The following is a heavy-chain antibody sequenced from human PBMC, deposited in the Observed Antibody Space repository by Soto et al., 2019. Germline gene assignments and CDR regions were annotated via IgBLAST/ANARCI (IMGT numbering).Heavy chain of an antibody. J-gene: IGHJ4*02. V-gene: IGHV4-59*11. CDR2: IYYSGST. Sequence: SETHAHTNSILGLHISSLYLILLRQKQGKGLEWIGYIYYSGSTNYNPSLKSRVTISVDTSKNQFSLKLSSVTAEDTAVYYCAKVSRTSRISTPDFDYWGQGTLVTVSS. CDR3: AKVSRTSRISTPDFDY. CDR1: GLHISSLY.